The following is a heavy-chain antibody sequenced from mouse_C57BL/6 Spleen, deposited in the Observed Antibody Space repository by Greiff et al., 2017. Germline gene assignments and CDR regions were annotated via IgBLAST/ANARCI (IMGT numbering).Heavy chain of an antibody. CDR2: IYPGGGYT. V-gene: IGHV1-63*01. J-gene: IGHJ2*01. Sequence: VQLQQSGAELVRPGTSVKMSCKASGYTFTNYWIGWAKQRPGHGLEWIGDIYPGGGYTNYNEKFKGKATLTADKSSSTAYMQFSSLTSEDSAIYYCARSPYYYGSEAYYFDYWGQGTTITVSS. CDR3: ARSPYYYGSEAYYFDY. D-gene: IGHD1-1*01. CDR1: GYTFTNYW.